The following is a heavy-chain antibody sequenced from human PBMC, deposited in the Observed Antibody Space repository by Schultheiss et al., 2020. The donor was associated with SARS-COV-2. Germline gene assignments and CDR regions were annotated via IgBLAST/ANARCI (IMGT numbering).Heavy chain of an antibody. Sequence: KVSCKASGYTFTSYGISWVRQAPGQGLEWMGWISAYIGNTNYAQKLQGRVTMTTDTSTSTAYMELSSLRSEDTAVYYCARDLRVATIDYYYYMDVWGKGTTVTVSS. D-gene: IGHD5-12*01. V-gene: IGHV1-18*01. CDR2: ISAYIGNT. CDR3: ARDLRVATIDYYYYMDV. CDR1: GYTFTSYG. J-gene: IGHJ6*03.